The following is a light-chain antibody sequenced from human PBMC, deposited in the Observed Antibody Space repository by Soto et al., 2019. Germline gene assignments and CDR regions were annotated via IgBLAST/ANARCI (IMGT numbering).Light chain of an antibody. J-gene: IGKJ1*01. V-gene: IGKV1-5*01. CDR1: QSSSSW. CDR2: DAS. CDR3: QQYNNWPPWT. Sequence: DIQMTLSQSTLSASEADRVTLTCLASQSSSSWLAWYQQKPGKAPKVLIFDASSLESGVPSRCSGSGSATEFSLTISSWQSEDFAVYYCQQYNNWPPWTFGQGTKVDI.